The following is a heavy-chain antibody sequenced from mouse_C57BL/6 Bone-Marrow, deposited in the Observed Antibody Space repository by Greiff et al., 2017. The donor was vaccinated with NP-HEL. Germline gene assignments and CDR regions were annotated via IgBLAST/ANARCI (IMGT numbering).Heavy chain of an antibody. V-gene: IGHV1-81*01. CDR3: ARSPYYYGSRKVV. Sequence: VQLQQSGAELARPGASVKLSCKASGYTFTSYGISWVKQRTGQGLEWFGEIYPRSGNTYYNEKFKGKATLTADKSSSTAYMELRSLTSEDSAVYFCARSPYYYGSRKVVWGTGTTVTVSS. D-gene: IGHD1-1*01. CDR2: IYPRSGNT. CDR1: GYTFTSYG. J-gene: IGHJ1*03.